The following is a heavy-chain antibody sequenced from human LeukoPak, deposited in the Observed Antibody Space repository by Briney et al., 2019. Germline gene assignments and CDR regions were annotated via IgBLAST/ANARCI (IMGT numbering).Heavy chain of an antibody. CDR2: IYYSGST. J-gene: IGHJ5*02. CDR3: ARVDSSGYYYLNWFDP. V-gene: IGHV4-31*03. CDR1: GGSISSGGYY. D-gene: IGHD3-22*01. Sequence: SETLSLTCTVSGGSISSGGYYWSWIRQHPGKGLEWIGYIYYSGSTYYNPSLKSRVTISVDTSKNQFSLKLSSVTAADTVVYYCARVDSSGYYYLNWFDPWGQGTLVTVSS.